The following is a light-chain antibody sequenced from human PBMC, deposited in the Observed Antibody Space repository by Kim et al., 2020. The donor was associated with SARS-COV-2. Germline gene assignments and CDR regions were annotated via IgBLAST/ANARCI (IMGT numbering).Light chain of an antibody. V-gene: IGKV3-20*01. CDR2: GDS. J-gene: IGKJ1*01. CDR1: QTVFDNF. CDR3: QHYSNAPQT. Sequence: SPGERATPPCRASQTVFDNFLAWYQQKPGQAPRLLIYGDSSRATGIPDRFSGRGSGTDFTLTISRLEPEDFAVYFCQHYSNAPQTFGQGTKVDIK.